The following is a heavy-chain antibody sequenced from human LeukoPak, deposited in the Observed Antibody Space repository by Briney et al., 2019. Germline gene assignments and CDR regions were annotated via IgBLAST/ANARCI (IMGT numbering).Heavy chain of an antibody. J-gene: IGHJ3*02. V-gene: IGHV1-2*02. CDR2: INPDSGDT. D-gene: IGHD6-13*01. Sequence: ASVKVSCKASGYTFTGHYMHWVRQAPGQGLEWMGWINPDSGDTNYAQKLQGRVTMTRDTSISTMYMELSRLTSDDTAVYYCARDRSPGIAAGNDAFDIWGQGTMVTVSS. CDR3: ARDRSPGIAAGNDAFDI. CDR1: GYTFTGHY.